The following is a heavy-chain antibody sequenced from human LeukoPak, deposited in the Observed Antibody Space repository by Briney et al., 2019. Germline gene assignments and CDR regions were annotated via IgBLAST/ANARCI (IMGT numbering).Heavy chain of an antibody. CDR3: AASLRGHYCGGDCEYYYYYMDV. D-gene: IGHD2-21*01. CDR1: GFTFSSYA. Sequence: PGGSLRLSCAASGFTFSSYAMSWVRQAPGKGLEWVSAISGGGGSTYYADSVKGRFTISRDNSKNTLYLQMNSLRAEDTAVYYCAASLRGHYCGGDCEYYYYYMDVWGKGTTVTVSS. V-gene: IGHV3-23*01. CDR2: ISGGGGST. J-gene: IGHJ6*03.